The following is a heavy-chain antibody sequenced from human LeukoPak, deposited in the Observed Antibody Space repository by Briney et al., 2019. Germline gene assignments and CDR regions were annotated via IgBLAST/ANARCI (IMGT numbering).Heavy chain of an antibody. CDR3: ARRTFGGVIVGYDY. CDR2: IIPIFGTA. D-gene: IGHD3-16*02. CDR1: GGTFSSYA. J-gene: IGHJ4*02. Sequence: SVKVSCKASGGTFSSYAISWVRQAPGQGLEWMGGIIPIFGTANYAQKFQGRVTITADESTSTAYMELSSLRSEDTAVYYCARRTFGGVIVGYDYWGQGTLVTVSS. V-gene: IGHV1-69*13.